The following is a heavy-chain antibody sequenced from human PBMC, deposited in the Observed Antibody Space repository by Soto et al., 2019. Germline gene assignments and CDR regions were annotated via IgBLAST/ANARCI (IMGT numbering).Heavy chain of an antibody. V-gene: IGHV1-3*04. J-gene: IGHJ4*02. CDR3: ARSGSYHSVYYDY. Sequence: ASVKVSCKASGYTFSSYAMHWVRLAPGQRLEWMGWIYTGNGNPKYSQQFQGRVTISRDTSASTAYMELSSLRFEDTAVYYCARSGSYHSVYYDYWGQGTLVTAPQ. D-gene: IGHD1-26*01. CDR1: GYTFSSYA. CDR2: IYTGNGNP.